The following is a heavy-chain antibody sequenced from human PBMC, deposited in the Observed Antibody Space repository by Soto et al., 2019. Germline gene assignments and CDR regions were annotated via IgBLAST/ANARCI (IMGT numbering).Heavy chain of an antibody. D-gene: IGHD2-2*01. J-gene: IGHJ4*02. CDR2: IRSKAYGGTT. CDR1: GFTFGDYA. CDR3: TRKGYCSSTSCLDY. Sequence: GGSLRISCTASGFTFGDYAMSWFRQAPGKGLEWVGFIRSKAYGGTTEYAASVKGRFTISRDDSKSIAYLQMNSLKTEDTAVYYCTRKGYCSSTSCLDYWGQGTLVTVSS. V-gene: IGHV3-49*03.